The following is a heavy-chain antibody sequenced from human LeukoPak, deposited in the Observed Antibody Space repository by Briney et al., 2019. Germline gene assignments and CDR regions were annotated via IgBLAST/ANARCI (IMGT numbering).Heavy chain of an antibody. Sequence: QSGGSLPLSRAASWFPDSSNYMRDLPPAPGKALVYFSVLYSGGSTYYADSVKGRFTISRDNSKNTLYLQMNSLRAEDTAVYYCARGPAAGTAWHYYYYYYMDVWGKGTTVTVSS. CDR3: ARGPAAGTAWHYYYYYYMDV. D-gene: IGHD6-13*01. CDR2: LYSGGST. V-gene: IGHV3-53*01. CDR1: WFPDSSNY. J-gene: IGHJ6*03.